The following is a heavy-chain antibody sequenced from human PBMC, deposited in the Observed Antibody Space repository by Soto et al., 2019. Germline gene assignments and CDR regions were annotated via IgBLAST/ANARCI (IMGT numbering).Heavy chain of an antibody. V-gene: IGHV3-74*01. CDR3: TREGGGRGGY. CDR1: GFTFSSYW. Sequence: VQLVESGGGLVQPGGSLRLSCAASGFTFSSYWMHWVRQAPGKGLVWVSRTNEDGSTINYADSVKGRFTISKDNPKKTLYLERNGVRAENTAVYYCTREGGGRGGYWGQGTLVTVSS. J-gene: IGHJ4*02. D-gene: IGHD3-16*01. CDR2: TNEDGSTI.